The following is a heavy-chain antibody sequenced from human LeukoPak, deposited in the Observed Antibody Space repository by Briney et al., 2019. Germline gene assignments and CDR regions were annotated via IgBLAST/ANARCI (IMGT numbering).Heavy chain of an antibody. CDR3: ARQDSSGYYYPYYYYGMDV. J-gene: IGHJ6*02. V-gene: IGHV1-46*01. CDR1: GYTFTSYY. CDR2: INPSGGST. Sequence: GASVKVSCKASGYTFTSYYMHWVRQAPGQGLEWMGIINPSGGSTSYAQKFQGRVTMTRNTSISTAYMELSSLRSEDTAVYYCARQDSSGYYYPYYYYGMDVWGQGTTVTVSS. D-gene: IGHD3-22*01.